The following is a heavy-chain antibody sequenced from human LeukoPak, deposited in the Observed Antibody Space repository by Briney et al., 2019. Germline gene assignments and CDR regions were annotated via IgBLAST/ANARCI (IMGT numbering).Heavy chain of an antibody. CDR1: GDSISSSSYY. D-gene: IGHD2-15*01. CDR3: VRERDCRGGSCLDGFDI. Sequence: SETLSLTCTVSGDSISSSSYYWGWIRQPPGKGLEWIGSIYYSESTYYNPSLKSRVTISVDTSQNQFSLKLSSVTAADTAVYYCVRERDCRGGSCLDGFDIWGQGTMVTVSS. CDR2: IYYSEST. V-gene: IGHV4-39*07. J-gene: IGHJ3*02.